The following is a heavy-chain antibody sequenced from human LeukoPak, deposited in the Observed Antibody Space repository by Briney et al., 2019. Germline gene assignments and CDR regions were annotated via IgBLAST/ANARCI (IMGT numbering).Heavy chain of an antibody. J-gene: IGHJ6*04. CDR2: IIPLFGTP. D-gene: IGHD2-15*01. CDR1: GYPFNNYD. Sequence: ASVKVSCKASGYPFNNYDVNWVRQAPGQGLEWMGGIIPLFGTPDYAQKFQDRLTITADKSTSTAYMELSSLRSEDTAVYYCASATLRCSGGSCYEMDVWGKGTTVTVSS. CDR3: ASATLRCSGGSCYEMDV. V-gene: IGHV1-69*06.